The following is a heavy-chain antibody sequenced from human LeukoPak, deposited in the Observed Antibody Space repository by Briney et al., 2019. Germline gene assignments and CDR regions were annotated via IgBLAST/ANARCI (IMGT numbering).Heavy chain of an antibody. Sequence: SETLSLTCTVSGGSISSGGYYWSWIRQHPGKGLEWIGYIYYSGSTYYNPSLKSRVTISVDTSKNQFSLKLSSVTAADTAVYYCARDATRIVGAVFDYWGQGTLVTVSS. CDR3: ARDATRIVGAVFDY. D-gene: IGHD1-26*01. CDR1: GGSISSGGYY. V-gene: IGHV4-31*03. J-gene: IGHJ4*02. CDR2: IYYSGST.